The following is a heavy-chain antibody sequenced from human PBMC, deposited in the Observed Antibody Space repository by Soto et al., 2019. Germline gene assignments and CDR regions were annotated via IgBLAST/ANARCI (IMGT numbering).Heavy chain of an antibody. V-gene: IGHV1-8*01. Sequence: QVQLVQSGAEMKKPGASVKVSCKASGYTFISYDINWVRQATGQGLEWMGWMNPNSGNTGFAQKFQGRVTMTRNTSILTAYMELSSLRSEDTAIYYCAREKSHRGIDYWGQGTLVTVSS. D-gene: IGHD2-21*01. CDR2: MNPNSGNT. J-gene: IGHJ4*02. CDR1: GYTFISYD. CDR3: AREKSHRGIDY.